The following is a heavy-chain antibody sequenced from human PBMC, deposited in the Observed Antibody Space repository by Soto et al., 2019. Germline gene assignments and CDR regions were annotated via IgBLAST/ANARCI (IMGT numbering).Heavy chain of an antibody. Sequence: SETLSLTCTVSGGSISSGGYYWSWIRQHPPKGLEWIGYIYCSGSTYYTPSLKSPVTISVDTSKNQFSLKLSSVTAADTAVYYCARAWSQLLYPGGNGMDVWGQGTTVTVSS. CDR3: ARAWSQLLYPGGNGMDV. CDR1: GGSISSGGYY. CDR2: IYCSGST. D-gene: IGHD2-2*02. V-gene: IGHV4-31*01. J-gene: IGHJ6*02.